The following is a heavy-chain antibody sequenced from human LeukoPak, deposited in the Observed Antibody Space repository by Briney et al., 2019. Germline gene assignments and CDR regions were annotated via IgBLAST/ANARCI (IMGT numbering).Heavy chain of an antibody. D-gene: IGHD4-23*01. CDR1: GFTFSSYW. Sequence: GGSLRLSCAASGFTFSSYWMSWVRQAPGKGLEWVANIKQDGSEKYYVDSVKGRFTISRDNAENSLHLHMGSLRAEDTAVYYCATPPLVTWFDPWGQGTLVTVSS. J-gene: IGHJ5*02. CDR3: ATPPLVTWFDP. CDR2: IKQDGSEK. V-gene: IGHV3-7*01.